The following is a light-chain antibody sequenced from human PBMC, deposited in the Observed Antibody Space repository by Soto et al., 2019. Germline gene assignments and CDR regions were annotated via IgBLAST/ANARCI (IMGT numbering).Light chain of an antibody. Sequence: QSVLTQPPSVSAAPGQKVTISCSGSTSNIGNNSVSWYQQFPGTAPKLLIFDNDKRPSGIPDRFSGSKSGTSATLGITGLQTGDEADYYCGTWDNSLRGVVFGGGTKLTVL. CDR3: GTWDNSLRGVV. CDR2: DND. CDR1: TSNIGNNS. J-gene: IGLJ2*01. V-gene: IGLV1-51*01.